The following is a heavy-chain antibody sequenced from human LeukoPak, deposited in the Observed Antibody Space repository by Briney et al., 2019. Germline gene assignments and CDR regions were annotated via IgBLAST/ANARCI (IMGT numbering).Heavy chain of an antibody. J-gene: IGHJ4*02. CDR3: ARQVRGVTVHFDY. V-gene: IGHV4-31*03. D-gene: IGHD3-10*01. CDR2: IYYSGST. CDR1: GGSISSGSYY. Sequence: SETLSLTCTVSGGSISSGSYYWSWIRQHPGKGLEWLGYIYYSGSTYYNPSLKSRATISVDTSKNQFSLKLSSVTAADTAVYYCARQVRGVTVHFDYWGQGTLVTVSS.